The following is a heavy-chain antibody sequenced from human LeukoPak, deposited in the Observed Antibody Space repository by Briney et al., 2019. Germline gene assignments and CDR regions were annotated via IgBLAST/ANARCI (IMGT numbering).Heavy chain of an antibody. J-gene: IGHJ6*02. CDR3: ARGQRFYYYYYGMDV. V-gene: IGHV4-31*03. D-gene: IGHD2-2*01. CDR1: GGSISSGGYY. CDR2: IYYSGST. Sequence: SQTLSLTCTVSGGSISSGGYYWSWIRQHPGKGLEWIGYIYYSGSTYYNPSLKSRVTITVDTSKNQFSLKLSSVTAADTAVYYCARGQRFYYYYYGMDVWGQGTTVTVSS.